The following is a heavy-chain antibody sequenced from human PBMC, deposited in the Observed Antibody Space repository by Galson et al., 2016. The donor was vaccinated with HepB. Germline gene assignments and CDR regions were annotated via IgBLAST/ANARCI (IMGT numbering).Heavy chain of an antibody. CDR2: VISIFGIT. Sequence: SVKVSCKASGGTFSSYTISWVRQAPGQGLEWMGRVISIFGITDYAQKFQGRVTITADKSTTTANMELSRLRSEDTAVYFGAGGHSRGNLRSFDAFDIWGQGTLVTASS. J-gene: IGHJ3*02. D-gene: IGHD3-10*01. CDR3: AGGHSRGNLRSFDAFDI. V-gene: IGHV1-69*02. CDR1: GGTFSSYT.